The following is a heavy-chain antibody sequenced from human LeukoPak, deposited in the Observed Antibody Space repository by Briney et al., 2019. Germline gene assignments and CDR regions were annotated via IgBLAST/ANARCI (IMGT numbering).Heavy chain of an antibody. J-gene: IGHJ4*02. CDR1: GFTFSSYS. V-gene: IGHV3-48*01. CDR3: ARSDAEDY. CDR2: ISSGSSTI. Sequence: PGGSLRLSCAASGFTFSSYSMNWVPQAPGKGLEWVSYISSGSSTIYYADSVKGRFTISRDNAKNSLYLQMNSLRAEDTAVYYCARSDAEDYWGQGTLVTVSS.